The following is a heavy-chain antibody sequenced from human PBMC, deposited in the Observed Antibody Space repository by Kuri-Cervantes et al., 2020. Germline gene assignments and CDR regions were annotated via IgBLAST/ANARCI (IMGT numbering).Heavy chain of an antibody. CDR1: GFTFSSYD. D-gene: IGHD1-26*01. J-gene: IGHJ4*02. V-gene: IGHV3-13*01. CDR2: IGTAGDT. Sequence: GESLKISCAASGFTFSSYDMHWVRQATGKGLEWVSAIGTAGDTYYPGSVKGRFTISRDNSKNTLYLQMNSLRAEDTAVYYCAKGSSTSRPYYFDHWGQGTLVTVSS. CDR3: AKGSSTSRPYYFDH.